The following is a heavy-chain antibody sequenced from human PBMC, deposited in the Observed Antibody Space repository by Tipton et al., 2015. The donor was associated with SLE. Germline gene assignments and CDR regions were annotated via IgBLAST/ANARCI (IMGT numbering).Heavy chain of an antibody. CDR3: AREGEGYDAFDI. D-gene: IGHD3-10*01. CDR1: GGSISSYY. CDR2: IYYSGST. V-gene: IGHV4-59*05. Sequence: TLSLTCTVSGGSISSYYWSWIRQPPGKGLEWIGSIYYSGSTYYNPSLKSRVTISVDTSKNQFSLKLSSVTAADTAVYYCAREGEGYDAFDIWGQGTMVTVSS. J-gene: IGHJ3*02.